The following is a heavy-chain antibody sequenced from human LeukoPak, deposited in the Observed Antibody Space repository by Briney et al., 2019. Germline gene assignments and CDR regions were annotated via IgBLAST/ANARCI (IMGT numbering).Heavy chain of an antibody. Sequence: AASVKVSCKASGYTFTSYYMHWVRQAPGQGLEWMGIINPSGGSTSYAQKFQGRVTMTRDMSTSTVYMELSSLRSEDTAVYYCARDLRGKSQLSWFDPWGQGTLVTVSS. J-gene: IGHJ5*02. CDR1: GYTFTSYY. D-gene: IGHD5-18*01. CDR3: ARDLRGKSQLSWFDP. V-gene: IGHV1-46*01. CDR2: INPSGGST.